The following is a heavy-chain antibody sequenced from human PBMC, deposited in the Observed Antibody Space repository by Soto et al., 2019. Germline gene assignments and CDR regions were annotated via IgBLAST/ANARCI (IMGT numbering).Heavy chain of an antibody. CDR3: ARAGLELPYNWFDP. CDR1: GYTFTSYA. J-gene: IGHJ5*02. V-gene: IGHV1-3*01. Sequence: ASVKVSCKASGYTFTSYAMHWVRQAPGQRLEWMGWINAGNGNTKYSQKFQGRVTITRDTSASTAYMELSSLRSEDTAVYYCARAGLELPYNWFDPWGQGTLVTVSS. D-gene: IGHD1-7*01. CDR2: INAGNGNT.